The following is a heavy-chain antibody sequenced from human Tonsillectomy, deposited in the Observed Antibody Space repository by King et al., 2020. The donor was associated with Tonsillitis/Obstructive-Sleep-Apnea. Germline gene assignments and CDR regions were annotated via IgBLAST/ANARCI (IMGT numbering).Heavy chain of an antibody. CDR2: IKQDGSEK. CDR1: GFTFSSYW. J-gene: IGHJ4*02. CDR3: AGEFGTNYDYVWGSYRSGFDY. V-gene: IGHV3-7*03. D-gene: IGHD3-16*02. Sequence: VQLVESGGGLVQPGGSLRLSCAASGFTFSSYWMSWVRQAPGKGLEWVANIKQDGSEKYYVDSVKGRFTISRDNAKNSLYLQMNSLRAEDTAVYYCAGEFGTNYDYVWGSYRSGFDYWGQGTLVTVSS.